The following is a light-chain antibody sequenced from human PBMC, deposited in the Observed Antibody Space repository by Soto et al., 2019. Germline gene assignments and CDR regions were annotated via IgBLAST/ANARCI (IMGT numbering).Light chain of an antibody. CDR2: KAS. Sequence: DIQMTQSPSTLSASVGDRVTITCRASQSVSRWLAWYQQKPGKAPKLLIYKASTLESGVPSRFSGSGTGTEFTLASRRLQTDDSATYYCQEYNDNWTFGQGTKVEIK. V-gene: IGKV1-5*03. CDR3: QEYNDNWT. J-gene: IGKJ1*01. CDR1: QSVSRW.